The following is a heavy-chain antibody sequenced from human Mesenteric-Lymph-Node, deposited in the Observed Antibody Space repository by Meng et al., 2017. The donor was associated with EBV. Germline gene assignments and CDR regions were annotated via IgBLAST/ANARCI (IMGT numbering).Heavy chain of an antibody. CDR1: GGSVSSGSYY. D-gene: IGHD2-8*01. CDR2: IHYGGAT. V-gene: IGHV4-61*01. Sequence: QVQLQESGPGLVKPSETLSLTCTVSGGSVSSGSYYWSWIRQPPGKGLEWIGYIHYGGATNYNPSLSGRVTISIDTPKNQFSLKLSSVTAADTAVYDCAREIVRNWFDPWGQGTLVTVSS. J-gene: IGHJ5*02. CDR3: AREIVRNWFDP.